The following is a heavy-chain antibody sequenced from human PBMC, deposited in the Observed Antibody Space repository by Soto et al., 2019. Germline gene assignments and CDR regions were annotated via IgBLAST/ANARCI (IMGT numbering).Heavy chain of an antibody. CDR2: IIPIFGTA. V-gene: IGHV1-69*06. J-gene: IGHJ4*02. CDR1: GGTFSSCA. Sequence: SPVKFSFKASGGTFSSCAISWVRQAPGQGLECMGGIIPIFGTANYAQKFQGRVTITADKSTSTAYMELSSLRSEDTAVDYCARDQRGYSGYAFDYWGQGTLVTVSS. D-gene: IGHD5-12*01. CDR3: ARDQRGYSGYAFDY.